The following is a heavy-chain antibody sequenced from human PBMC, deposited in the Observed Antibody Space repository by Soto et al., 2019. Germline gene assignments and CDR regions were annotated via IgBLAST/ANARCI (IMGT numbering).Heavy chain of an antibody. D-gene: IGHD4-17*01. CDR3: ARDGGYHDYGSNPFDY. V-gene: IGHV3-48*03. J-gene: IGHJ4*02. Sequence: EVHLVESGGGLAQPGGSLRLSCAASGFTFSSYELNWVRQAPGKGLEWVSYINYRDGTTYYADSVKGRFTISRDNAKNSLYLQMNSLRAEDTAVYYCARDGGYHDYGSNPFDYWGQGTLVTVSS. CDR1: GFTFSSYE. CDR2: INYRDGTT.